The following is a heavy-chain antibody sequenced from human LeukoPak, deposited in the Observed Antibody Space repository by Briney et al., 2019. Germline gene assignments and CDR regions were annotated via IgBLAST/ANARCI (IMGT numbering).Heavy chain of an antibody. CDR2: ISTYNGNT. J-gene: IGHJ4*02. D-gene: IGHD3-3*01. V-gene: IGHV1-18*01. CDR1: GYTFTTYG. CDR3: ARDPTEDFWSGFYSYFDF. Sequence: ASVKVSCKASGYTFTTYGLSWVRQAPGQGLEWMGWISTYNGNTNYAQKFQGRVTMTTDTSTSTAYMELRSLRPDDTAVYYCARDPTEDFWSGFYSYFDFWGQGTLVTVSS.